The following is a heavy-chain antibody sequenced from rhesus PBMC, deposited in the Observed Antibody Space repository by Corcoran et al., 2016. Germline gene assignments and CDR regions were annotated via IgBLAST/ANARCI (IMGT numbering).Heavy chain of an antibody. CDR3: ANGGPDKDRFDV. CDR1: GGSISHSW. J-gene: IGHJ5-1*01. V-gene: IGHV4-147*01. CDR2: ISGGSGSS. D-gene: IGHD3-34*01. Sequence: QLQQQESGPGLVRPSETLSLTCAVAGGSISHSWWSWFRQPPGKGLEWIGRISGGSGSSSYSPSLRSRATISTDTSRNHISLRLIFVTAADTALYYCANGGPDKDRFDVWGPGVLVTVSS.